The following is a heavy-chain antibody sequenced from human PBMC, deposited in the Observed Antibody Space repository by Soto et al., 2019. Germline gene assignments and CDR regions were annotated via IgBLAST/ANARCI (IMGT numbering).Heavy chain of an antibody. CDR3: ARGGVRCLNFDY. CDR1: GFTFSSYA. J-gene: IGHJ4*02. Sequence: GGSLRLSCAASGFTFSSYAMHWVRQAPGKGLEWVAVISYDGSNKYYADSVKGRFTISRDNSKNTLYLQMNSLRAEDTAVYYYARGGVRCLNFDYWGEGPLVTFPS. CDR2: ISYDGSNK. D-gene: IGHD2-8*01. V-gene: IGHV3-30-3*01.